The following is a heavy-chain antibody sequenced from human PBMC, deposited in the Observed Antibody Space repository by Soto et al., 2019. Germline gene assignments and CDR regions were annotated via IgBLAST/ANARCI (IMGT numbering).Heavy chain of an antibody. CDR1: GGTFSSYA. J-gene: IGHJ6*02. CDR2: LIPIFGTA. CDR3: ARARLTTVTTTNYYYYGMDV. Sequence: QVQLVQSGAEVKKPGSSVKVSCKASGGTFSSYAISWVRQAPGQGLEWMGGLIPIFGTANYAQKFQGRVTITADESTSTAYMELSSLRSEDTAVYYCARARLTTVTTTNYYYYGMDVWGQGTTVTVSS. D-gene: IGHD4-17*01. V-gene: IGHV1-69*01.